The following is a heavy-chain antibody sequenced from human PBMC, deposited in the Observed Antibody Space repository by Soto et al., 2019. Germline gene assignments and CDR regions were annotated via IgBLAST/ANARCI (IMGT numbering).Heavy chain of an antibody. J-gene: IGHJ5*02. CDR2: ISAYNGNT. CDR1: GYTFTSYG. V-gene: IGHV1-18*01. CDR3: AREIAAAGDNWFDP. D-gene: IGHD6-13*01. Sequence: ASVKVSCKASGYTFTSYGISWVRQAPGQGLEWMGWISAYNGNTNYAQKLQGRVTMTTVTSTSTAYMELRSLRSDDTAVYYCAREIAAAGDNWFDPWGQGTLVTVSS.